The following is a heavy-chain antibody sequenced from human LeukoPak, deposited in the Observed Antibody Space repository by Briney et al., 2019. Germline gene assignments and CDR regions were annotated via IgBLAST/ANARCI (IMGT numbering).Heavy chain of an antibody. J-gene: IGHJ4*02. D-gene: IGHD3-22*01. V-gene: IGHV3-33*01. CDR1: GFTFTNYG. CDR3: ARAYYYDTSATPDY. CDR2: IWYDGSIK. Sequence: GGSLRLSCAASGFTFTNYGMHWVRQAPGKGLEWVAVIWYDGSIKYYADSVKGRFTISRDNSKNTLYLQMNSLRAEDTAVYYCARAYYYDTSATPDYWGQGTLVTVSS.